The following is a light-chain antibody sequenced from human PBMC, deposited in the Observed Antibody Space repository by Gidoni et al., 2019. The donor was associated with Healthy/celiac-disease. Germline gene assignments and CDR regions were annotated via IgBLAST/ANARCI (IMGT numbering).Light chain of an antibody. CDR3: QQSYSTPLT. V-gene: IGKV1-39*01. CDR2: AAS. Sequence: QMTKSPSSLSASVGDRGTITCRASQSISSYLNWYQQKPGKAPQLLIYAASSVQSGVPSRFSGSGSGTDFTLIISSLPPEDFATYYCQQSYSTPLTFGPGTKVDIK. CDR1: QSISSY. J-gene: IGKJ3*01.